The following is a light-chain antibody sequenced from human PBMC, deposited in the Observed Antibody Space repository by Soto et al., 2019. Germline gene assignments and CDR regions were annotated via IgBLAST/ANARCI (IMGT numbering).Light chain of an antibody. CDR3: QQYGSSPTT. Sequence: EIVLTQSPATLSLSPGERATLSCRASQSVSRYLAWYQQRPGQAPRLLIYDASNRATGIPDRFSGSGSGTDFTLTISRPEPEDFAVYYCQQYGSSPTTFGQGTKVDIK. CDR2: DAS. J-gene: IGKJ1*01. CDR1: QSVSRY. V-gene: IGKV3-20*01.